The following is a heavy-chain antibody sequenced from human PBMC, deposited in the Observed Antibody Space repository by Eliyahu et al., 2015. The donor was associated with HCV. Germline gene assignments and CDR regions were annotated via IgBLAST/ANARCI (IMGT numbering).Heavy chain of an antibody. CDR1: GGSISSSSYY. V-gene: IGHV4-39*01. CDR2: IYYSGST. CDR3: ARQGVAGTTEYFQH. D-gene: IGHD6-19*01. Sequence: QLQLQESGPGLVKPSETLSLTCTVSGGSISSSSYYWGWIRQPPGKGLEWIGSIYYSGSTYYNPSLKSRVTISVDTSKNQFSLKLSSVTAADTAVYYCARQGVAGTTEYFQHWGQGTLVTVSS. J-gene: IGHJ1*01.